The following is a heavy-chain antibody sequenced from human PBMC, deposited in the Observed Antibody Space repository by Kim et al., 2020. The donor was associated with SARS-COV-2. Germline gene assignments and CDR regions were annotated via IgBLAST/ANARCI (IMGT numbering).Heavy chain of an antibody. D-gene: IGHD6-6*01. V-gene: IGHV4-59*13. Sequence: SQTLSLTCTVSGVSISYYYWSWLRQPPGKGLEWIGYIYYSGSTTYNPSLKNRVTISVDTSKNQFSLRLSSVTAADTAVYYCARGASRDPYYFDYWGQGTLVPVSS. CDR1: GVSISYYY. J-gene: IGHJ4*02. CDR2: IYYSGST. CDR3: ARGASRDPYYFDY.